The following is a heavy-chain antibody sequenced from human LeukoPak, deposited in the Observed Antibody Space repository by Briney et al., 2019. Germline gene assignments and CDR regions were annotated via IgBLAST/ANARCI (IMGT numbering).Heavy chain of an antibody. CDR3: ARGTNFDY. CDR2: IYYSGST. J-gene: IGHJ4*02. CDR1: GGSISSYY. V-gene: IGHV4-59*01. Sequence: SETLSLTCTVSGGSISSYYWSWIRQPPGKGLEWIGYIYYSGSTNYNPSLKSRVTISVDTSKNQFSLKLSSVTAEDTAVYYCARGTNFDYWGQGTLVTVSS.